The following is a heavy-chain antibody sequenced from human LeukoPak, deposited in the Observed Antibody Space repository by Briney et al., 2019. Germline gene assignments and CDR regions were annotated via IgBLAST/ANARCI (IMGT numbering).Heavy chain of an antibody. J-gene: IGHJ6*02. CDR2: IKSKTDGGTT. CDR3: TTGRRGSGWPYYYYYGMDV. Sequence: GGSLRLSCAASGFTFSNAWMSWVRQAPGKGLEWVGRIKSKTDGGTTDYAAPVKGRFTISRDDSKNTLYLQMNSLKTEDTAVYYCTTGRRGSGWPYYYYYGMDVWGQGTTVTVSS. V-gene: IGHV3-15*01. CDR1: GFTFSNAW. D-gene: IGHD6-19*01.